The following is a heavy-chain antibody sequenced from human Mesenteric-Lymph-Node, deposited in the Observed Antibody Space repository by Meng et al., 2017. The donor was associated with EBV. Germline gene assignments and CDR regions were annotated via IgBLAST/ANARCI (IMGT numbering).Heavy chain of an antibody. J-gene: IGHJ4*02. V-gene: IGHV1-2*06. CDR1: AYSYSGYY. CDR3: SHTDYFDNTGHH. D-gene: IGHD3-22*01. Sequence: QVELVQSGAEVEKPGASVKVSCKAFAYSYSGYYLHWVRQAPGQGLEWMGRINPRSGATSYAEKFQGRLAMTGDTSVSTAYMELASLRSDDTAVYFCSHTDYFDNTGHHWGQGTLVTVSS. CDR2: INPRSGAT.